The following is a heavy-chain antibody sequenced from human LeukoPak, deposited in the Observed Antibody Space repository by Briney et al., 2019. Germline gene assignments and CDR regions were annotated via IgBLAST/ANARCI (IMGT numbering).Heavy chain of an antibody. D-gene: IGHD1-26*01. Sequence: PGGSLRLSCAASGFTVSSNYMSWVRQAPGKGLVWVSRIRSDGSSTSNADSVKGRFTISRDDAKNTLYLQMNSLRAEDTAVYYCVRGKFSGNYMDYWGQGTLVTVSS. CDR1: GFTVSSNY. CDR3: VRGKFSGNYMDY. V-gene: IGHV3-74*01. CDR2: IRSDGSST. J-gene: IGHJ4*02.